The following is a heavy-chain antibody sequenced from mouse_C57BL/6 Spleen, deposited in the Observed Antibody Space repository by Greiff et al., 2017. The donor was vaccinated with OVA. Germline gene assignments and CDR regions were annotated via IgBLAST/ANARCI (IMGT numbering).Heavy chain of an antibody. J-gene: IGHJ3*01. Sequence: ESGPGLVKPSQSLSLTCSVTGYSITSGYYWNWIRQFPGNKLEWMGYISYDGSNNYNPSLKNRISITRDTSKNQFFLKLNSVTTEDTATYYCARDRYSGQFAYWGQGTLVTVSA. D-gene: IGHD2-1*01. CDR3: ARDRYSGQFAY. CDR1: GYSITSGYY. V-gene: IGHV3-6*01. CDR2: ISYDGSN.